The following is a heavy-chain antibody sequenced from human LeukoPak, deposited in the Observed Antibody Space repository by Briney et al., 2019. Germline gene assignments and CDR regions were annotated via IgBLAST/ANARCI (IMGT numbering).Heavy chain of an antibody. CDR2: IGTAGDT. CDR1: GFTFSSYD. V-gene: IGHV3-13*01. D-gene: IGHD3-10*01. Sequence: PGGSLRLSCAASGFTFSSYDMHWVRQATGKGLEWVSAIGTAGDTYYPGSVKGRFTISRENAKNSLHLQMNSLRAEDTAVYYCARVNYYGSGSYYASYWYFDLWGRGTLVTVSS. J-gene: IGHJ2*01. CDR3: ARVNYYGSGSYYASYWYFDL.